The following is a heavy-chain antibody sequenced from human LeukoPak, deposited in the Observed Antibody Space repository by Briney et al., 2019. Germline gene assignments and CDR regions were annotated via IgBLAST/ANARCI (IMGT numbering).Heavy chain of an antibody. J-gene: IGHJ5*02. V-gene: IGHV1-69*06. CDR3: ARGQEWELRRKANNNWFDP. D-gene: IGHD1-26*01. CDR2: IIPIFGTA. Sequence: SVKVSCKASGGTFSSYAIRWVRQAPGQGLEWMGGIIPIFGTANYAQKFQGRVTITADKSTSTAYMELSSLRSEDTAVYYCARGQEWELRRKANNNWFDPWGQGTLVTVSS. CDR1: GGTFSSYA.